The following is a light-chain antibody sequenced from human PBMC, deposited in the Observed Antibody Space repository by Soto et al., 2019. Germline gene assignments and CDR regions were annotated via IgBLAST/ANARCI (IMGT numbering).Light chain of an antibody. CDR1: QSVDTY. J-gene: IGKJ4*01. CDR2: GAS. CDR3: QKYNSAPLT. V-gene: IGKV3D-15*01. Sequence: PGDRATLSCSASQSVDTYLAWYQQKPGRAPRLLIYGASNRAIGIPARFSGSGSGTDFTLTISSLQPEDVAAYYCQKYNSAPLTFGGRTKVDIK.